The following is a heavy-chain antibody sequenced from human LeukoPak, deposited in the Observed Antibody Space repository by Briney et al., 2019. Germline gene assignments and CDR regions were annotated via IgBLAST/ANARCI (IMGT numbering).Heavy chain of an antibody. CDR1: GDSITSSSYY. CDR3: ARAPDSRDYYGSGSPIDY. D-gene: IGHD3-10*01. CDR2: IYHTGNT. Sequence: KASETLSLTCTVSGDSITSSSYYWGWVRQPPGKGLEWIGEIYHTGNTNYNPSLKSRVTISVDKSKNQFSLKLTSVTAADTAVYYCARAPDSRDYYGSGSPIDYWGQGTLVTVSS. J-gene: IGHJ4*02. V-gene: IGHV4-39*07.